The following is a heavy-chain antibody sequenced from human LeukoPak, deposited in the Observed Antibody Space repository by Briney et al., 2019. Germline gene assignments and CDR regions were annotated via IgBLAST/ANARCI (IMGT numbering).Heavy chain of an antibody. CDR1: GFTFSDYY. V-gene: IGHV3-11*04. CDR2: ISSSGSTI. CDR3: ARAASYYYDSSGYYGY. D-gene: IGHD3-22*01. Sequence: GGSLRLSCAASGFTFSDYYMSWIRQAPGKGLEWVLYISSSGSTIYYADSVKGRFTISRDNAKNSLYLQMNSLRAEDTAVYYCARAASYYYDSSGYYGYWGQGTLVTVSS. J-gene: IGHJ4*02.